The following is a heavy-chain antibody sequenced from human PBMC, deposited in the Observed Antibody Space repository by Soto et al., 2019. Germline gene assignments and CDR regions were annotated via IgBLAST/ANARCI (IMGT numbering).Heavy chain of an antibody. CDR3: ARVLRGVVNWFDP. CDR2: IATYNSNK. Sequence: ASVKVSCKTSGDTFTNFGLSWVRQAPGQGLEWMGWIATYNSNKNYAQKFQGRLTLTTDTSTSTGYMELKSLEYDDTAVYYCARVLRGVVNWFDPWGQGNLVTVS. J-gene: IGHJ5*02. D-gene: IGHD3-10*01. CDR1: GDTFTNFG. V-gene: IGHV1-18*01.